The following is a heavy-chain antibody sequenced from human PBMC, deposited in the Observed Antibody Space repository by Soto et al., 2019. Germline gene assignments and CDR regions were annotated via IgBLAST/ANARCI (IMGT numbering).Heavy chain of an antibody. Sequence: GGSLRLSCAASGFTFSINAMSWVRQAPGKGLEWVSAISGSGGSTYSVDSVKGRFTISRDNSKNTLYLQMNSLRAEDTAVYYCAKSLRGIIIDFDCWGQGTLVTVSS. D-gene: IGHD3-10*01. J-gene: IGHJ4*02. CDR2: ISGSGGST. CDR1: GFTFSINA. V-gene: IGHV3-23*01. CDR3: AKSLRGIIIDFDC.